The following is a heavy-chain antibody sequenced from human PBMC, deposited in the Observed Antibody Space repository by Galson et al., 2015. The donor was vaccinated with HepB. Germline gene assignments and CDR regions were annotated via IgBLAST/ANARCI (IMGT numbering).Heavy chain of an antibody. Sequence: SLRLSCAASGFTFSSYAMHWVRQAPGKGLEWVAVISYDGSNKYYADSVKGRFTISRDNSKNTLYLQMNSLRAEDTAVYYCARDHNWAFDYWGQGTLVTVSS. D-gene: IGHD1-20*01. CDR1: GFTFSSYA. J-gene: IGHJ4*02. V-gene: IGHV3-30*04. CDR2: ISYDGSNK. CDR3: ARDHNWAFDY.